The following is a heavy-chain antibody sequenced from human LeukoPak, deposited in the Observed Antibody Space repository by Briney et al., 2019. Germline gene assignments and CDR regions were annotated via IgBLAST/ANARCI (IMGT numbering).Heavy chain of an antibody. D-gene: IGHD5-12*01. CDR3: ARDRVATIYLSSSYGMDV. V-gene: IGHV4-61*08. CDR2: IYYSGST. J-gene: IGHJ6*02. CDR1: GGSISSGDYY. Sequence: SETLSLTCTVSGGSISSGDYYWSWIRQPPGKGLEWIGYIYYSGSTNYNPSLKSRVTISVDTSKNQFSLKLSSVTAADTAVYYCARDRVATIYLSSSYGMDVWGQGTTVTVSS.